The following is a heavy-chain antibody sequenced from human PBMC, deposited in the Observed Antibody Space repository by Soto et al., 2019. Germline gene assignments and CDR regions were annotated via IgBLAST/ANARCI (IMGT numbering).Heavy chain of an antibody. V-gene: IGHV1-18*01. Sequence: ASVKVSCKASGYTFTSYGISWVRQAPGQGLEWMGWISAYNGNTNYAQKLQGRVTMTTDTSTTTAYMELRSLRSDDTAVYYCARVVLLWFGELFIPRGLFAYWGQGTLVTVSS. D-gene: IGHD3-10*01. CDR2: ISAYNGNT. J-gene: IGHJ4*02. CDR1: GYTFTSYG. CDR3: ARVVLLWFGELFIPRGLFAY.